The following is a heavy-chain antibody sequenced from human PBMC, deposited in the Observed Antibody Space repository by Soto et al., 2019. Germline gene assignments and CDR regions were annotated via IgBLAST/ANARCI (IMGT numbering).Heavy chain of an antibody. CDR2: ISGSGGST. D-gene: IGHD1-1*01. Sequence: PGGSLRLSCAASGFTFSSYAMSWVRQAPGKGLEWVSAISGSGGSTYYADSVKGRFTISRDNPKNTLYLQMNSLRAEDTAVYYCAKDLDELEHPFDYWGQGTLVTVSS. J-gene: IGHJ4*02. CDR1: GFTFSSYA. V-gene: IGHV3-23*01. CDR3: AKDLDELEHPFDY.